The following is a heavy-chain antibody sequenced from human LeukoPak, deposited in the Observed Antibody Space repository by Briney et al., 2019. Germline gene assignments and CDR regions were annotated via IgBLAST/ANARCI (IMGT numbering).Heavy chain of an antibody. D-gene: IGHD2-2*01. CDR3: ARGSSFGH. J-gene: IGHJ4*02. CDR2: IKEDGSEK. Sequence: PGGSLRLSCAASGFILSSYWMSWVRQAPGKGLEWVANIKEDGSEKNYVDSVKGRFTISRDTSKNSLYLQMNSLRAEDSAVYYCARGSSFGHWAQGPLVRLSS. V-gene: IGHV3-7*01. CDR1: GFILSSYW.